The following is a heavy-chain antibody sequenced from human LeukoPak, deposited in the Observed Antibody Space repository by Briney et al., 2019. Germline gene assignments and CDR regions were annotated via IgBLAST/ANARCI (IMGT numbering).Heavy chain of an antibody. CDR3: ARVGYCSTTSCYNDY. CDR1: GFTFSSYW. CDR2: IKQDGNEK. V-gene: IGHV3-7*01. Sequence: GGSLRLSCAASGFTFSSYWMSWVRQAPGKGLEWVANIKQDGNEKYYVDSVKGRFTISRDNAKNSLLLQMNSLRAEDTAVYYCARVGYCSTTSCYNDYWGQGTLVTVSP. J-gene: IGHJ4*02. D-gene: IGHD2-2*02.